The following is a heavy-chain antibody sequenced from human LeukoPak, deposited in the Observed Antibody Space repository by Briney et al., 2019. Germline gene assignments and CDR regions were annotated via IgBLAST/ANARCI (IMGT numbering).Heavy chain of an antibody. Sequence: GGSLRLSCAASGFTFDDYAMHWVRRVPGKGLEWASGISWNSGSIGYADSVKGRFAISRDNAKNSLYLQMNSLRAEDTALYYCAKDIHYSTSSVVFDYWGQGTLVTVSS. CDR3: AKDIHYSTSSVVFDY. V-gene: IGHV3-9*01. J-gene: IGHJ4*02. D-gene: IGHD6-6*01. CDR1: GFTFDDYA. CDR2: ISWNSGSI.